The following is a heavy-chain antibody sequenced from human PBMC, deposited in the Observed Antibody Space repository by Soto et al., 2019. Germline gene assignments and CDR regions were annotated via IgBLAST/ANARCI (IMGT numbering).Heavy chain of an antibody. CDR1: GFTFSTYW. V-gene: IGHV3-74*01. CDR2: TDTDGSDT. D-gene: IGHD6-19*01. J-gene: IGHJ4*02. CDR3: ARDRGWSLFDF. Sequence: EVQLVESGGGLVQPGGSLRLSCAASGFTFSTYWMYWVRQVPGKGLVWVSRTDTDGSDTSYADSVKGRFTISRDNAKNTQHLHMNNLRAERTAVYYCARDRGWSLFDFWGEGTMVSVSS.